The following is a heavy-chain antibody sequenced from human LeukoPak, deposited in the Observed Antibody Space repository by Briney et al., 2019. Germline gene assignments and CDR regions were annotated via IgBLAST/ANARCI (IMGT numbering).Heavy chain of an antibody. V-gene: IGHV4-4*07. CDR2: IYPSGST. D-gene: IGHD5-12*01. J-gene: IGHJ4*02. Sequence: SETLSLTCTVSSGSLSSFYWNWIRQPAGKGLEWVGRIYPSGSTDYNASLKSRVTMSVDTSKKQFSLKLNSVTAADTAVYYCARSIGHDFDYWGQGILVTVSS. CDR1: SGSLSSFY. CDR3: ARSIGHDFDY.